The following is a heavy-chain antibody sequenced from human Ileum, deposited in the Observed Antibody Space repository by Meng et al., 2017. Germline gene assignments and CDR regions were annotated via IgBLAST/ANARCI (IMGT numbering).Heavy chain of an antibody. V-gene: IGHV6-1*01. J-gene: IGHJ3*01. CDR2: TYYRSKWYY. CDR1: GASVSSSSDA. CDR3: AKNTHTGFDV. Sequence: QVQLQQSGPGLVMPSQTLSLTRAISGASVSSSSDAWNWIRQSPSRGLEWLGRTYYRSKWYYGYAVSQRSRLTINPDTSKNQFSLQLNSVTPEDTAVYYCAKNTHTGFDVWGQGTMVTVSS. D-gene: IGHD5-18*01.